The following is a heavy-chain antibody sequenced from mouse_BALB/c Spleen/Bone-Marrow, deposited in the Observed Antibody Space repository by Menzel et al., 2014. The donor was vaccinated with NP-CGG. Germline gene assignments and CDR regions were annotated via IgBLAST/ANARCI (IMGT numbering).Heavy chain of an antibody. V-gene: IGHV3-1*02. D-gene: IGHD1-1*01. CDR3: ARRTTVVAPLDY. Sequence: EVKLEESGLDLVKPSQSLSLTCTVTGYSITSGYSWHWIRQFPGNKLEWMGYIHYSGSTNYNPSLKSRISITRDTSKNQFFLQLNSVTTEDTATYYCARRTTVVAPLDYWGQGTTLTVSS. CDR1: GYSITSGYS. J-gene: IGHJ2*01. CDR2: IHYSGST.